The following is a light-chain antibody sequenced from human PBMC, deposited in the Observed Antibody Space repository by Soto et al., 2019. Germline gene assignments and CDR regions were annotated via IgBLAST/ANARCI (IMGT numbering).Light chain of an antibody. V-gene: IGLV1-47*01. CDR1: SSDIGTNY. CDR2: RNN. CDR3: AGWDDSLSGFYV. J-gene: IGLJ1*01. Sequence: QSVLTQPPSVSGTPGQWITISCSGSSSDIGTNYVYWYQQLPGAAPKLLLYRNNQRPSGVPDRFSGSQSGTSASLAISGLRSEDEAEYHCAGWDDSLSGFYVFGTGTKVTVL.